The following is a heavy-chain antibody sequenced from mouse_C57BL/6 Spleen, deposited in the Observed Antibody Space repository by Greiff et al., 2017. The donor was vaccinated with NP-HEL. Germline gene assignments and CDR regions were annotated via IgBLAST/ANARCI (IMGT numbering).Heavy chain of an antibody. V-gene: IGHV1-80*01. J-gene: IGHJ4*01. CDR2: IYPGDGDT. D-gene: IGHD2-5*01. CDR1: GYAFSSYW. Sequence: VQLQQSGAELVKPGASVKISCKASGYAFSSYWMNWVKQRPGKGLEWIGQIYPGDGDTNYNGKFKGKATLTADKSSSTAYMQLSSLTSEDSAVYVCARSDSYYSNYGYAMDYWGQRTSVTVSS. CDR3: ARSDSYYSNYGYAMDY.